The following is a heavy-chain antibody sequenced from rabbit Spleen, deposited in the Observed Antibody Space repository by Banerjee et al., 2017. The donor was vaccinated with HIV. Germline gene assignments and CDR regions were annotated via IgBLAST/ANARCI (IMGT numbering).Heavy chain of an antibody. D-gene: IGHD2-1*01. J-gene: IGHJ4*01. CDR3: ARGSATMTMVITGYYLSL. CDR1: GFSFSDRDV. Sequence: QEQLEESGGGPVKPEGSLTLTCKASGFSFSDRDVMCWVRQAPGKGLEWIGCIYTGGSGSTAYASWAKGRFTVSKTSSTTVTLQLNSLTAADTATYFCARGSATMTMVITGYYLSLWGPGTLVTVS. CDR2: IYTGGSGST. V-gene: IGHV1S45*01.